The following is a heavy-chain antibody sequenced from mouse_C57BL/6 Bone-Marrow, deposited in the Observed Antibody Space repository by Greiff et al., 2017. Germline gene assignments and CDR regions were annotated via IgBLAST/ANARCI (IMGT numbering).Heavy chain of an antibody. CDR2: ISSGGSYT. J-gene: IGHJ2*01. V-gene: IGHV5-6*02. CDR3: ESRRGKYFDH. CDR1: GFTFSSYG. D-gene: IGHD2-1*01. Sequence: VHLVESGGDLVKPGGSLKLSCAASGFTFSSYGMSWVRQTPDKSLEWVATISSGGSYTYYPDSVKGRVTISRDNAKNTLYLQMSSLKSKDTDMYYCESRRGKYFDHWGQGTTLTVSS.